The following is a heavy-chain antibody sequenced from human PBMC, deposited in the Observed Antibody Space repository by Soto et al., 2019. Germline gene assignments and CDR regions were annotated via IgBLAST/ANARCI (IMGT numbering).Heavy chain of an antibody. CDR2: INWNGGST. D-gene: IGHD4-17*01. Sequence: EVQLVESGGGVVRPGGSLRLSCAASGFTFDDYGMSWVRQAPGKGLEWVSGINWNGGSTGYADSVKGRFTISRDNAKNPLYLQMNSQSAENTAFYHCARAHDYGDYRAFDYGGQGTLVTVSS. V-gene: IGHV3-20*01. CDR3: ARAHDYGDYRAFDY. J-gene: IGHJ4*02. CDR1: GFTFDDYG.